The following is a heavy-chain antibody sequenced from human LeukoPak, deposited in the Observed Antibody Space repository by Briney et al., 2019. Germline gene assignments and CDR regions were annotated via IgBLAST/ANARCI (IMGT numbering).Heavy chain of an antibody. V-gene: IGHV1-69*06. Sequence: SVKVSCKASGGTFSSYAISWVRQAPGQGLEWMGGIIPIFGTANYAQKFQGRVTITADKSTGTAYMELSSLRSEDTAVYYCARAVWRQWLVQDWYFDLWGRGTLVTVSS. CDR2: IIPIFGTA. CDR1: GGTFSSYA. J-gene: IGHJ2*01. CDR3: ARAVWRQWLVQDWYFDL. D-gene: IGHD6-19*01.